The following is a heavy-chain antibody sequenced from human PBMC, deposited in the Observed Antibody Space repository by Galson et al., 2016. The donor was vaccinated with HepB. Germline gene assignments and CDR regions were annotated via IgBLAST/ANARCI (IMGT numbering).Heavy chain of an antibody. V-gene: IGHV4-59*13. CDR2: IYYSGST. D-gene: IGHD1-7*01. CDR1: GGSISGYY. Sequence: ETLSLTCTVSGGSISGYYCAWIRQPPGKGLEWVGYIYYSGSTNYNPSLKSRVTISADTSKNQFSLNLSSVTAADTAVYYCAAGYNWDFWGPGTLVSVS. J-gene: IGHJ1*01. CDR3: AAGYNWDF.